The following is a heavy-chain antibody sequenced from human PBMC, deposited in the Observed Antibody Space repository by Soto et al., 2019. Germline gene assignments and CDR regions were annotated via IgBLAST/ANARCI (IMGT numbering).Heavy chain of an antibody. J-gene: IGHJ6*02. Sequence: QVQLVESGGGVVQPGRSLRLSCAASGFTFSSYGMHWVRQAPGKGLEWVAVISYDGSNKYYADSVKGRFTISRDNSKNTLYLQMNSLRAEDTAVYYCAKDRGAVAGTRDYGIDVWGQGTTVTVSS. D-gene: IGHD6-19*01. CDR3: AKDRGAVAGTRDYGIDV. CDR2: ISYDGSNK. V-gene: IGHV3-30*18. CDR1: GFTFSSYG.